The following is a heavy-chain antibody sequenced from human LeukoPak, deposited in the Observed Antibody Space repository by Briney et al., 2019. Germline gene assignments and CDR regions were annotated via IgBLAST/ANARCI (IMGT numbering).Heavy chain of an antibody. Sequence: GGSLRLSCAASGFTFSSYSMIWVRQAPGKGLEWVSSISSSSSYIYYADSVKGRFTISRDNAKNSLYLQMNSLRAEDTAVYYCARGVIAAAGTHWFDPWGQGTLVTVSS. CDR1: GFTFSSYS. CDR2: ISSSSSYI. J-gene: IGHJ5*02. CDR3: ARGVIAAAGTHWFDP. D-gene: IGHD6-13*01. V-gene: IGHV3-21*01.